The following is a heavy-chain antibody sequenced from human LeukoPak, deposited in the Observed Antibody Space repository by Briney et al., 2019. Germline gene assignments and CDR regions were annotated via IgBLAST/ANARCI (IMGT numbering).Heavy chain of an antibody. CDR3: ARDHPPRGSSGYSY. Sequence: PGGSLRLSCAASGFTFSSYWMSWVRQAPGKGLEWVANIKQDGSEKYYVDSVKGRFTISRDNAKNSLYLQMNSLRAEDTAVYYCARDHPPRGSSGYSYWGQGTLVTVSS. CDR2: IKQDGSEK. J-gene: IGHJ4*02. D-gene: IGHD3-22*01. V-gene: IGHV3-7*01. CDR1: GFTFSSYW.